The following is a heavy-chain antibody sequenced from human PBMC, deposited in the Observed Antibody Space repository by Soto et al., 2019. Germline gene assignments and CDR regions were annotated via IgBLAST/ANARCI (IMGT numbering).Heavy chain of an antibody. D-gene: IGHD6-13*01. J-gene: IGHJ5*02. CDR3: AREVGSTWYVRLDP. V-gene: IGHV1-69*15. Sequence: QVQLVQSGAEVKKPGSSMKVSCKASGGTFSSYAISWVRQAPGQGLEWMGRSIPIFGTTSYAQKFQGRVTITADESTSTAYMELSSLRSDDTAVYYCAREVGSTWYVRLDPWGQGTLVTVSS. CDR2: SIPIFGTT. CDR1: GGTFSSYA.